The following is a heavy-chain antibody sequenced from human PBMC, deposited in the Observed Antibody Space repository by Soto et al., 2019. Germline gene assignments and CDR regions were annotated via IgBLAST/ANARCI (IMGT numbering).Heavy chain of an antibody. D-gene: IGHD2-2*01. CDR2: IKQDGSER. J-gene: IGHJ4*02. CDR3: ARGGSSTRFMDY. Sequence: EVQLVESGGGLVQPGGSLRLSCAASGFTFSSYWMSWVRQAPGKGLEWVANIKQDGSERYYVDSVKGRFTISRDNDKNALYLEMNSLRAEDTAVYYCARGGSSTRFMDYWGQGTLVTVSS. V-gene: IGHV3-7*03. CDR1: GFTFSSYW.